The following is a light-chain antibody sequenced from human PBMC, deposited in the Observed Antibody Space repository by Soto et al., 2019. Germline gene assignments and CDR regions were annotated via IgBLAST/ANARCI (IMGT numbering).Light chain of an antibody. J-gene: IGKJ5*01. CDR2: DTS. CDR3: QQYNNWPPIT. V-gene: IGKV3-15*01. CDR1: QSISNK. Sequence: EIVMTQSPATLSVSQGEGATLSCRASQSISNKLAWYQHKPGQAPRLLIYDTSTRVAGIPARFTGSGSGTDFTLTISSLQSEDFAVYYCQQYNNWPPITFGQGTRLEI.